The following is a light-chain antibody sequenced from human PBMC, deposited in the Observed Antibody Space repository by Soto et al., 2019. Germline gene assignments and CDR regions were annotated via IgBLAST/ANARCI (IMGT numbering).Light chain of an antibody. CDR1: SSDVGGYNY. V-gene: IGLV2-14*01. Sequence: QSALTQPASVSGSPGQSITISCTGTSSDVGGYNYVCWYQQHPCKAPKLMIYDVSSRPSGVSDRFSGSKSGNTASLTISVLQAEDEADYYCSSYTSSSTYVFGTGTKVTVL. CDR3: SSYTSSSTYV. J-gene: IGLJ1*01. CDR2: DVS.